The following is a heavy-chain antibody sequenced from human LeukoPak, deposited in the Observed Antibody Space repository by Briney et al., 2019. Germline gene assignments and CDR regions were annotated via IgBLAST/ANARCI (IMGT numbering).Heavy chain of an antibody. CDR2: IYSGGST. D-gene: IGHD6-13*01. CDR3: ARDLTVAAAGNDY. CDR1: GFTVSSNY. V-gene: IGHV3-66*01. J-gene: IGHJ4*02. Sequence: PGGSLRLSCAASGFTVSSNYMSWVRQAPGKGLEWVSVIYSGGSTYYADSEKGRFTISRDNSKNTLYLQMNSLRAEDTAVYYCARDLTVAAAGNDYWGQGTLVTVSS.